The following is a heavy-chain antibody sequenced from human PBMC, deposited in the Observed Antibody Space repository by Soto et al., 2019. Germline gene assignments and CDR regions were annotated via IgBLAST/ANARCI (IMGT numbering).Heavy chain of an antibody. D-gene: IGHD6-25*01. CDR3: ARGSGSSWFDY. CDR2: MATRTGDT. CDR1: GYTFTANY. V-gene: IGHV1-2*02. J-gene: IGHJ4*02. Sequence: GASVKVSCKPSGYTFTANYIHWVRQAPGQGLEWMGWMATRTGDTRFAQKFKGRVSMTRDTSIGTAYMELTTLTLDDTAVYYCARGSGSSWFDYWGQGTQVTVSS.